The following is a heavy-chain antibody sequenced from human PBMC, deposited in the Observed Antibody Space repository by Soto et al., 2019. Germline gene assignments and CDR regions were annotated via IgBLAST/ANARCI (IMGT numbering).Heavy chain of an antibody. D-gene: IGHD6-6*01. CDR3: ARDPQYSTSSQVFDS. CDR1: GYTFTTYA. CDR2: ISTYNGNT. Sequence: QVQLVQSGAEVKKPGASVKVSCKASGYTFTTYAISWVRQDPGQGLEWMGRISTYNGNTKYAQKHQGRVTMTTDTSTSTAYMELRSLRSDDTAVYYCARDPQYSTSSQVFDSWGQGTLVTVSS. J-gene: IGHJ4*02. V-gene: IGHV1-18*01.